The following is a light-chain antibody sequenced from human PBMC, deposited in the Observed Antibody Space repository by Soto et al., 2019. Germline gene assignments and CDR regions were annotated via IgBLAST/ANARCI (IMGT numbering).Light chain of an antibody. J-gene: IGLJ3*02. V-gene: IGLV2-14*01. Sequence: QSVLTQPASVSGSPGQSITISCTGTSSDVGGYNYVSWYQQHPGKDPKLMIYEVSNRPSGVSNRFSGSKSGNTASLTISGLQAEAEADYYCSSYTSSSTLVFGGGTKLTVL. CDR1: SSDVGGYNY. CDR2: EVS. CDR3: SSYTSSSTLV.